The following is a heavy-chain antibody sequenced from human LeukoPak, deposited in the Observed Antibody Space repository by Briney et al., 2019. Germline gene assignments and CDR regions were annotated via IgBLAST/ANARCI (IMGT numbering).Heavy chain of an antibody. J-gene: IGHJ5*02. Sequence: GGSLRLSCAASGFTFSSYSMNWVRQAPGKGLEWVSAISGSGGSTYYADSVKGRFTISRDNSKNTLYLQMNSLRAEDTAAYYCAKGRGSYPNWFDPWGQGTLVTVSS. CDR1: GFTFSSYS. CDR3: AKGRGSYPNWFDP. CDR2: ISGSGGST. V-gene: IGHV3-23*01. D-gene: IGHD1-26*01.